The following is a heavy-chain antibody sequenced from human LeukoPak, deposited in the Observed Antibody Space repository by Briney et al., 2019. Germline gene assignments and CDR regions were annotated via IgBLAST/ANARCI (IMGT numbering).Heavy chain of an antibody. J-gene: IGHJ4*02. CDR1: GFTVITND. V-gene: IGHV3-53*01. CDR2: LYSDGNT. CDR3: ARGVEPLAANTLAY. D-gene: IGHD1-14*01. Sequence: PGGSLRLSCAASGFTVITNDMTWVRQAPGKGLEWVSVLYSDGNTKYADSLQGRFTISRDNSKNILYLEMNSLSPDDTAVYYCARGVEPLAANTLAYWGQGTLVTVSS.